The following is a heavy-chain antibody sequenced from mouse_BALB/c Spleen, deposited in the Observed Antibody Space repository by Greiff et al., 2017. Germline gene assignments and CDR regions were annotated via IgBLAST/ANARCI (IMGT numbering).Heavy chain of an antibody. V-gene: IGHV14-1*02. CDR2: IDPENGNT. J-gene: IGHJ2*01. D-gene: IGHD2-1*01. CDR1: GFNIKDYY. CDR3: AREGGYGNGERDD. Sequence: EVQLQQSGAELVRPGALVKLSCKASGFNIKDYYMHWVKQRPEQGLEWIGWIDPENGNTIYDPKFQGKASITADTSSNTAYLQLSSLTSEDTAVYYCAREGGYGNGERDDWGQGTTLTVPS.